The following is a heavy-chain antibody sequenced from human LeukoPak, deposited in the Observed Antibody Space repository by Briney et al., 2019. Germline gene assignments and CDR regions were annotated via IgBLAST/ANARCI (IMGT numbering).Heavy chain of an antibody. Sequence: ASVKDSCKVSGYTLTELSMHWVRQAPGKGLEWMGGFDPEDGETIYAQKFQGRVTMTEDTSTDTAYMELSSLRSEDTAVYYCATSYSGGRDAFDIWGQGTMVTVSS. CDR1: GYTLTELS. D-gene: IGHD1-26*01. J-gene: IGHJ3*02. V-gene: IGHV1-24*01. CDR2: FDPEDGET. CDR3: ATSYSGGRDAFDI.